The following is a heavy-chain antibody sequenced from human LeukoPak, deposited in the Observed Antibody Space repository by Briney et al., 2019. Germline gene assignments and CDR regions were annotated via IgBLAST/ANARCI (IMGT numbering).Heavy chain of an antibody. J-gene: IGHJ4*02. D-gene: IGHD2-15*01. CDR1: GFSFTTYS. CDR2: IRPSSIFK. Sequence: GGSLRLSSAAPGFSFTTYSLTCGCQAPGEGLGWVSRIRPSSIFKYYTDSLWGRFTISRDDATSSLYLHINSLRGAETAVYYCAGLALVAPGAVDFYYWGQGVLVTVSS. CDR3: AGLALVAPGAVDFYY. V-gene: IGHV3-21*01.